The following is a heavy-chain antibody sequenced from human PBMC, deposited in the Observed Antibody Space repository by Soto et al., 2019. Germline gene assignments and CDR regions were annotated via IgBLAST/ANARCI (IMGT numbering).Heavy chain of an antibody. CDR2: ISAYNGNT. Sequence: QVQLVQSGAEVKKPGASVKVSCKASGYTFTSYGISWVRQAPGQGLEWMGWISAYNGNTNYAQKLQGRVTMTTDTSTSNAYMELRSLRSDDTAVYYCATDQVGATTDYYYGMDVWGQGTTVTVSS. V-gene: IGHV1-18*01. CDR1: GYTFTSYG. J-gene: IGHJ6*02. CDR3: ATDQVGATTDYYYGMDV. D-gene: IGHD1-26*01.